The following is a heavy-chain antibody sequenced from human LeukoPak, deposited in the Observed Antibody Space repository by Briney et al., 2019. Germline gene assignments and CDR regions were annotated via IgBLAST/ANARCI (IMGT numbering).Heavy chain of an antibody. J-gene: IGHJ5*02. CDR2: IYTSGST. CDR3: ARDRGITMIRTMDNWFDP. D-gene: IGHD3-22*01. V-gene: IGHV4-4*07. CDR1: GGSISSYY. Sequence: SETLSLTCTVSGGSISSYYWSWIRQPAGKGLEWIGRIYTSGSTNYNPSLKSRVTMSVDTSKNQFSLKLGSVTAADTAVYYCARDRGITMIRTMDNWFDPWGQGTLVTVSS.